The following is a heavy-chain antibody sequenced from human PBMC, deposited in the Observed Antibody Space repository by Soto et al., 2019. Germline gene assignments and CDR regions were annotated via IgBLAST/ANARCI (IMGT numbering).Heavy chain of an antibody. CDR3: AREWWSGSLIGGSL. CDR1: GGSFSDYY. V-gene: IGHV4-34*01. Sequence: QVQLQQWGAGLLKPSETLSLTCPVNGGSFSDYYWTWIRQPPGKGLEWIGEVNHGGSTHDNPSLKSRVSISVDTSKKQFSLNLTFVTAADTAVYYCAREWWSGSLIGGSLGGEGTLVTVSS. CDR2: VNHGGST. J-gene: IGHJ4*02. D-gene: IGHD3-3*01.